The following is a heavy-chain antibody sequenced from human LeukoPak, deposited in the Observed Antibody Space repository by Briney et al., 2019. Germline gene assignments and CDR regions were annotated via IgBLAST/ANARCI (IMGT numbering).Heavy chain of an antibody. D-gene: IGHD6-13*01. CDR2: ISSSSSYI. V-gene: IGHV3-21*01. Sequence: AGGSLRLSCAVSGFTFSNYAMSWVRQAPGKGLEWVSSISSSSSYIYYADSVKGRFTISRDNAKNSLYLQMNSLRAEDTAVYYCARDMGYSSSWYYFDYWGQGTLVTVSS. CDR3: ARDMGYSSSWYYFDY. CDR1: GFTFSNYA. J-gene: IGHJ4*02.